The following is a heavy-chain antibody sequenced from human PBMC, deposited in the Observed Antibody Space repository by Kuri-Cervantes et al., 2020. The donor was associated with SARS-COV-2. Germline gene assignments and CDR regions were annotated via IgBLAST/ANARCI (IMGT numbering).Heavy chain of an antibody. CDR1: GGSISGSSYY. CDR3: ARGVTIFGEDV. J-gene: IGHJ6*02. CDR2: IYEGGTT. V-gene: IGHV4-39*07. Sequence: SETLSLTCTVSGGSISGSSYYWGWICQPPGKGLEWIGSIYEGGTTHYNPSLKSRVTISVDTSKNQFSLKLSSVTAADTAVYYCARGVTIFGEDVWGQGTTVTVSS. D-gene: IGHD3-3*01.